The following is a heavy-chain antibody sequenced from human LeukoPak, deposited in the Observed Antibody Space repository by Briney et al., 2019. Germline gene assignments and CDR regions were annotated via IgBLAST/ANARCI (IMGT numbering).Heavy chain of an antibody. V-gene: IGHV4-31*02. CDR1: GFTFSSYA. CDR3: ARTRRSRLDY. CDR2: IYYSGST. J-gene: IGHJ4*02. Sequence: LRLSCAASGFTFSSYAMSWVRQHPGKGLEWIGYIYYSGSTYYNPSLKSRVTISVDTSKNQFSLKLSSVTAADTAVYYCARTRRSRLDYWGQGTLVTVSS. D-gene: IGHD2-2*01.